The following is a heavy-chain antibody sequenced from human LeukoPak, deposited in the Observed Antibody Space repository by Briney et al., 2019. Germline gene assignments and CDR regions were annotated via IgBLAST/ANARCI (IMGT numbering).Heavy chain of an antibody. D-gene: IGHD3-22*01. CDR2: VFHSENT. CDR3: ARGNEDYYDSSGYLS. V-gene: IGHV4-38-2*01. Sequence: SETLSLTCAVSGDSISSDYYWAWIRQPPGKGLEWIGSVFHSENTYYNPSLKSRVTISVDTPKNQFSLKRTSVTAADTAVYYCARGNEDYYDSSGYLSWGQGTLVTVSS. J-gene: IGHJ5*02. CDR1: GDSISSDYY.